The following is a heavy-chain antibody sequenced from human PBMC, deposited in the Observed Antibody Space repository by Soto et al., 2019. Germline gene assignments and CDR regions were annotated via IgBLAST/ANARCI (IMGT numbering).Heavy chain of an antibody. J-gene: IGHJ4*02. Sequence: EEQLLESGGGLVQPGGSLRLSCTASGFTFSRDAMSWVRQAPGKGLEWVATINNSGASTNYADSVKGRFTISRDNSKNTLYVQMSSLRANDTAVYYCAKVTIFGVVDYWGQGTLVTVSS. CDR2: INNSGAST. D-gene: IGHD3-3*01. V-gene: IGHV3-23*01. CDR3: AKVTIFGVVDY. CDR1: GFTFSRDA.